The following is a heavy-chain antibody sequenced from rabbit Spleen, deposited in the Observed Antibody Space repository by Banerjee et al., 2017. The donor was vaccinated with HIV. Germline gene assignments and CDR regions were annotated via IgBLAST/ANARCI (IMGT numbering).Heavy chain of an antibody. Sequence: EQLEESGGGLVKPEGSLTLTCKASGFSFSSYGISWVRQAPGKGLEYIGYIYPDYGSTDYASWVNGRFTISLDNAQNTVFLQMTSLTAADTATYFCAGYVSGSGYPYYFNLWGPGTLVTVS. CDR2: IYPDYGST. J-gene: IGHJ4*01. CDR3: AGYVSGSGYPYYFNL. CDR1: GFSFSSYG. D-gene: IGHD1-1*01. V-gene: IGHV1S47*01.